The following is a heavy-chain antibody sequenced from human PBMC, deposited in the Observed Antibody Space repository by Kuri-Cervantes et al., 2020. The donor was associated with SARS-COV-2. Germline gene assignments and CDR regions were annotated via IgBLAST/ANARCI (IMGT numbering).Heavy chain of an antibody. CDR3: ARRSVLYYYGSGLTPPSYYFDY. CDR1: GGSISSGDYH. J-gene: IGHJ4*02. Sequence: SETLSLTCTVSGGSISSGDYHWSWVRQPPGKGLEWIGYIYYSGSTYYNPSLKSRVTISVDTSKNQFSLKLSSVTAADTAVYYCARRSVLYYYGSGLTPPSYYFDYWGQGTLVTVSS. CDR2: IYYSGST. V-gene: IGHV4-30-4*01. D-gene: IGHD3-10*01.